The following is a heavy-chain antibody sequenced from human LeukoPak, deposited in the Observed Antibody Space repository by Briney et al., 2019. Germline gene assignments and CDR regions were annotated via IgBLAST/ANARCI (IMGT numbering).Heavy chain of an antibody. D-gene: IGHD3-22*01. CDR2: IYTSGST. V-gene: IGHV4-4*07. Sequence: SETLSLTCIVSGGSISRYYWSWIRQPAGKGLEWIGRIYTSGSTNYNPSLKSRVTMSVDTSKNQFSLKLSSVTAADTAVYYCAGSNSGYYKYYFDYWGQGTLVTVSS. J-gene: IGHJ4*02. CDR1: GGSISRYY. CDR3: AGSNSGYYKYYFDY.